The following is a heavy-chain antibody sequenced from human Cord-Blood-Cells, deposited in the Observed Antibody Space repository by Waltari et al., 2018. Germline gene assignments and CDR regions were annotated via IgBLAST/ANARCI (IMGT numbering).Heavy chain of an antibody. V-gene: IGHV3-30-3*01. CDR2: ISYDGSNK. CDR1: GCTFSSYP. Sequence: QVQLVESGGGVVQPGRSLRLSCAASGCTFSSYPMHWVRQAPGKGLEWVAVISYDGSNKYYADSVKGRFTISRDNSKNTLYLQMNSLRAEDTAVYYCAGGSYYFYYWGQGTLVTVSS. J-gene: IGHJ4*02. CDR3: AGGSYYFYY. D-gene: IGHD1-26*01.